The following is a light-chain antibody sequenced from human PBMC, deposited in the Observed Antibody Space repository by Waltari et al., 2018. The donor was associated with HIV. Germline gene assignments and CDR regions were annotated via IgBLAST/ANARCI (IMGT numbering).Light chain of an antibody. CDR2: DVS. CDR3: GSYTSSSTLV. Sequence: CTGTSSDVGAYNFVSWYQQHPGKAPKLMIYDVSSRPSGVSDRFSGSKSGNTASLTISGLQAEDEADYYCGSYTSSSTLVFGGGTKLTVL. CDR1: SSDVGAYNF. J-gene: IGLJ3*02. V-gene: IGLV2-14*03.